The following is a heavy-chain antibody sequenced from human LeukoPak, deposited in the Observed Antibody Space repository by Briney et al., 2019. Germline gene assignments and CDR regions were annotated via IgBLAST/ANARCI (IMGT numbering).Heavy chain of an antibody. CDR2: IIPILGIA. D-gene: IGHD4-17*01. Sequence: SVKVSCKASGGTFSSYAISWVRQAPGQGLEWMGRIIPILGIANYAQKFQGRVTITADKSTSTAYMELSSLRSEDTAVYYCAREDYGDNYYYGMDVWGQGTTVTVS. J-gene: IGHJ6*02. CDR3: AREDYGDNYYYGMDV. CDR1: GGTFSSYA. V-gene: IGHV1-69*04.